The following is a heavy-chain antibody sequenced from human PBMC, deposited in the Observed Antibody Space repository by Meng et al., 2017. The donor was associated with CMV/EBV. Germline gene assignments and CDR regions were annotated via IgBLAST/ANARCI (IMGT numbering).Heavy chain of an antibody. Sequence: GESLKISCAASGFTFSDYYMSWIRQAPGKGLEWVSYISSSGSTIYYADSVKGRFTISRDNAKNSLYLQMNSLRAEDTAVYYCARAVAGTAGDSDYWGQGTLVTVSS. CDR3: ARAVAGTAGDSDY. J-gene: IGHJ4*02. CDR1: GFTFSDYY. CDR2: ISSSGSTI. V-gene: IGHV3-11*04. D-gene: IGHD6-19*01.